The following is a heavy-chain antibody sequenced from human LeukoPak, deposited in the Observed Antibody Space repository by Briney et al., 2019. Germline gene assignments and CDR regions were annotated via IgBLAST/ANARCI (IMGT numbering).Heavy chain of an antibody. Sequence: GASVKVSCKAFGYTFTSNYMHWVRQAPGQGLEWMGVINPSGGWTNYAQNFQGRVTLTRDTSTSTVYMELSSLRSEDTAIYYCARIRDGYNDAYDIWGQGTVVTVPS. CDR3: ARIRDGYNDAYDI. CDR2: INPSGGWT. V-gene: IGHV1-46*01. CDR1: GYTFTSNY. J-gene: IGHJ3*02. D-gene: IGHD5-24*01.